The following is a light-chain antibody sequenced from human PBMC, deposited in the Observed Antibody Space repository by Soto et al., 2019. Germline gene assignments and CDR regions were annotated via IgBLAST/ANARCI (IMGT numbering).Light chain of an antibody. Sequence: ALTQPASVSGSPGQSIAISCTGTNSDVGGYNYVSWYQHHPGKAPKLIIYEVSNRPSGVSNRFSGSKSGNTASLTISGLQAEDEADYYCSSYTTSTTWVFGGGTKLTVL. J-gene: IGLJ3*02. CDR2: EVS. CDR3: SSYTTSTTWV. V-gene: IGLV2-14*01. CDR1: NSDVGGYNY.